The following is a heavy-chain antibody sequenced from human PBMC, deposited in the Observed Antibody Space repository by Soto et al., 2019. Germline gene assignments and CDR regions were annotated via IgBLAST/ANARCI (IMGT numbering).Heavy chain of an antibody. CDR2: IVVGSGNT. CDR3: AADPFWSGSAFDY. D-gene: IGHD3-3*01. Sequence: ASVKVSCKASGFTFTSSAVQWLRQARGQRLEWIGWIVVGSGNTNYAQKFQERVTITRDMSTSTAYMELSSLRSEDTAVYYCAADPFWSGSAFDYWGQGTLVTVSS. CDR1: GFTFTSSA. V-gene: IGHV1-58*01. J-gene: IGHJ4*02.